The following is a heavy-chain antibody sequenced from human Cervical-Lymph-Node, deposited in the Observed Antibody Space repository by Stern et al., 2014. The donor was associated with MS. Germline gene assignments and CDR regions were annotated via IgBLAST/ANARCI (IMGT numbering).Heavy chain of an antibody. V-gene: IGHV2-26*01. CDR2: IFSNDEK. D-gene: IGHD1-1*01. CDR1: GFSLSNARMG. CDR3: ARIWNDESNYYYYGMDV. Sequence: SGPVLVKPTETLTLTCTVSGFSLSNARMGVSWIRQPPGKALEWLAHIFSNDEKSYSTSLKSRLTISKDTSKSQVVLTMTNMDPVDTATYYCARIWNDESNYYYYGMDVWGQGTTVTVSS. J-gene: IGHJ6*02.